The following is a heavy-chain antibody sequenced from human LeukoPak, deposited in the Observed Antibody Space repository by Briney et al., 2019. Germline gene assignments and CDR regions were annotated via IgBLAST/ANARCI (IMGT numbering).Heavy chain of an antibody. V-gene: IGHV4-59*12. Sequence: PSETLSLTCTVSGGSISSYYWSWIRQPPGKGLEWVGYIYYSGSTNYNPSLKSRVTISVDTSKNQFSLKLSSVTAADTAVYYCARIITMIVGDRFDPWGQGTLVTVSS. CDR2: IYYSGST. CDR1: GGSISSYY. CDR3: ARIITMIVGDRFDP. J-gene: IGHJ5*02. D-gene: IGHD3-22*01.